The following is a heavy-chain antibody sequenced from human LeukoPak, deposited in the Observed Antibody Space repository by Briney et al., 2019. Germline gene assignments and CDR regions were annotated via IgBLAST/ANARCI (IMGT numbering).Heavy chain of an antibody. CDR3: ARGSLHSFDY. CDR2: ISAYNGNT. V-gene: IGHV1-18*01. D-gene: IGHD3-10*01. CDR1: GYTFTSYG. Sequence: ASVKVSCKASGYTFTSYGISWVRQAPGQGLEWMGWISAYNGNTNYAQKLQGRATMTTDTSTTTAYMELTNLISDDTAVYYCARGSLHSFDYWGQGTLVTVSS. J-gene: IGHJ4*02.